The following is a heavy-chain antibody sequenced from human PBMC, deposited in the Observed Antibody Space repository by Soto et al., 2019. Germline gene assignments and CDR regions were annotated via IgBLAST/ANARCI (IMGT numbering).Heavy chain of an antibody. V-gene: IGHV4-34*01. CDR1: GGSFSGYY. CDR3: ARVAAAAGTDY. D-gene: IGHD6-13*01. Sequence: SETLSLTCAVYGGSFSGYYWSWIRQPPGEGLEWIGEINHSGSTNYNPSLKSRVTISVDTSKNQFSLKLSSVTAADTAVYYCARVAAAAGTDYWGQGTLVTVSS. J-gene: IGHJ4*02. CDR2: INHSGST.